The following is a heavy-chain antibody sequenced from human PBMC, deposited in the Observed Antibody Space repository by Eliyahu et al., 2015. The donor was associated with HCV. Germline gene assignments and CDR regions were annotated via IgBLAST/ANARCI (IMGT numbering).Heavy chain of an antibody. Sequence: QVQLQESGPGLVKPSETLSLTCTVSGGXIPXYXWSWIRXPPGQGLWWIGXIHYSGSTNYNPSLKSRVTISLDTSKNQFSLNLTSVTAADTAVYYCASGGGGIAVAGTGGWFDPWGQGTLVTVSS. V-gene: IGHV4-59*01. CDR3: ASGGGGIAVAGTGGWFDP. D-gene: IGHD6-19*01. J-gene: IGHJ5*02. CDR1: GGXIPXYX. CDR2: IHYSGST.